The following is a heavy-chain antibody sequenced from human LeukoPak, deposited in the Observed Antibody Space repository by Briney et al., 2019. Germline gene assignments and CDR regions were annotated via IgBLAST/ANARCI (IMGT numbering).Heavy chain of an antibody. Sequence: GRSLRLSCAASGFTFRAYSMNWVRQAPGKGPEWVSHISSSSSTIYYADSVKGRFTISRDNAKNSLYLPMNSLRDEDTAVYYCVRGDGWFGELLNFDNWGQGTLVTVSS. D-gene: IGHD3-10*01. CDR3: VRGDGWFGELLNFDN. CDR2: ISSSSSTI. J-gene: IGHJ4*02. V-gene: IGHV3-48*02. CDR1: GFTFRAYS.